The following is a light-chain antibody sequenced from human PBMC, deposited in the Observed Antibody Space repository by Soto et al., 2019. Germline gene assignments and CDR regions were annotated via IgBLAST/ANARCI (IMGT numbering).Light chain of an antibody. J-gene: IGLJ2*01. CDR2: QDS. Sequence: SYELTQPPSVSLSPGQTASITCSGDKLGDKYACWYQQKPGQSPVLVIYQDSKRPSGIPERFSGSNSGNTATLTISGTQAMDEADYYCQAWDSSTEEVFGGGTKVTVL. CDR1: KLGDKY. V-gene: IGLV3-1*01. CDR3: QAWDSSTEEV.